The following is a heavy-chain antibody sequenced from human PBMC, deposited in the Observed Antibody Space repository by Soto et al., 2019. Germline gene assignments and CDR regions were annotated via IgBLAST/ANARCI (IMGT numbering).Heavy chain of an antibody. Sequence: GGSLRLSCAASAFTFSSYVMHWVRQSPGKGLEWVAVIWYDGSNKYYADSVKGRFTISRDNSKNTLYLQMNSLRAEDTAVYYCASSRRRYCSGGSCYGLAAFDIWGQGTMVTVSS. D-gene: IGHD2-15*01. CDR2: IWYDGSNK. CDR3: ASSRRRYCSGGSCYGLAAFDI. J-gene: IGHJ3*02. V-gene: IGHV3-33*01. CDR1: AFTFSSYV.